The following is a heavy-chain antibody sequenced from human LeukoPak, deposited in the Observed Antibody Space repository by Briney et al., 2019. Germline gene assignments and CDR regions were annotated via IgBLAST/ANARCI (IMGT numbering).Heavy chain of an antibody. CDR2: ISGSGGST. J-gene: IGHJ3*02. CDR3: ARGTGYSYALEAFDI. CDR1: GFTFSSYA. V-gene: IGHV3-23*01. D-gene: IGHD5-18*01. Sequence: GGSLRLSCAASGFTFSSYAMSWVRQAPGKGLEWVSAISGSGGSTYYADSVKGRFTISRDNAKNSLYLQMNSLRAEDTAVYYCARGTGYSYALEAFDIWGQGTMVTVSS.